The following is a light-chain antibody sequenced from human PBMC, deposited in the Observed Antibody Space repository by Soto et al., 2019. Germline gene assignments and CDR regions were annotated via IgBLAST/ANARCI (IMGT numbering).Light chain of an antibody. CDR3: QQSYSSPSYT. Sequence: DIQMTQSPSTLSASVGDRVSITCRASHNIARWLAWYQQKPGKAPRLLIYAASSLQSGVPSRFSGSGSGTDFTLTISSLQPEDFATYYCQQSYSSPSYTFGQGTKLEI. J-gene: IGKJ2*01. V-gene: IGKV1-39*01. CDR1: HNIARW. CDR2: AAS.